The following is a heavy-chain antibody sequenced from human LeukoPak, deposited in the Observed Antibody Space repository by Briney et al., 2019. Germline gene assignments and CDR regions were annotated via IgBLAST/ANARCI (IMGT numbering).Heavy chain of an antibody. V-gene: IGHV1-2*02. Sequence: ASVKVSCKASGYTFTGYYMHWVRQAPGQGLEWMGWINPNSGGTNYAQKFQGRVTITRDTSASTAYMELSSLRSEDTAVYYCAGGGTYYYGSGSYLNWFDPWGQGTLVTVSS. CDR2: INPNSGGT. J-gene: IGHJ5*02. CDR3: AGGGTYYYGSGSYLNWFDP. CDR1: GYTFTGYY. D-gene: IGHD3-10*01.